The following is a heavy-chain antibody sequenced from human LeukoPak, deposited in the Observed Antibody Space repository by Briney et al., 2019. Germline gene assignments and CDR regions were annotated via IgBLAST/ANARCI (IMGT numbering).Heavy chain of an antibody. J-gene: IGHJ5*02. CDR1: GGSISSSSYY. CDR3: ARLKRGRFLEWLSPSWFDP. Sequence: SETLSLTCTVSGGSISSSSYYWGWIRQPPGKGLEWIGSIYYSGSTYYNPSLKSRVTTSVDTSKNQFSLKLSSVTAADTAVYYCARLKRGRFLEWLSPSWFDPWGQGTLVTVSS. CDR2: IYYSGST. D-gene: IGHD3-3*01. V-gene: IGHV4-39*01.